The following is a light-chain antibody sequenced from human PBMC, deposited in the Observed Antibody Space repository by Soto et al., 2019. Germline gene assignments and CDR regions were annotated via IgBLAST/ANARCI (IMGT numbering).Light chain of an antibody. Sequence: EIVMTQSPATLSVSPGDRATLSCRASQSMSNNLAWYNQRPGQAPRRLIYVASTRATGIPARFSGSGSGTEFTLNISSLQSEDFAVYYGQQYNNWWTVGQGTRVETK. V-gene: IGKV3-15*01. CDR3: QQYNNWWT. CDR1: QSMSNN. CDR2: VAS. J-gene: IGKJ1*01.